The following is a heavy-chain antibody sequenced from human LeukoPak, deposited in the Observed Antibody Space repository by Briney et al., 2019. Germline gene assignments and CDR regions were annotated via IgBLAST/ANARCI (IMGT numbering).Heavy chain of an antibody. V-gene: IGHV3-30*04. CDR2: ISYDGSNK. CDR3: ARERSLYSSGWPDAFDI. D-gene: IGHD6-19*01. CDR1: GFTFTKYA. Sequence: AGGSLRLSCAASGFTFTKYAMHWVRQAPGKGLQWVAVISYDGSNKYYADSVKGRFTISRDNSKNTLYLQMNSLRVEDTAVYYCARERSLYSSGWPDAFDIWGQGTMVTVSS. J-gene: IGHJ3*02.